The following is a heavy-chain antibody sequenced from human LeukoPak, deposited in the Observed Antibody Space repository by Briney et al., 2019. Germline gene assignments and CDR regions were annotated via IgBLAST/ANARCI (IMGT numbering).Heavy chain of an antibody. CDR3: ASSYGSGILN. J-gene: IGHJ4*02. Sequence: PSETLSLTCAVSGGSFIGYYWSWIRQPPGKGLEWIGEINHSGSTNYNPSLKSRVTISVDTSKNQFSLKLSSVTAADTAVYYCASSYGSGILNWGQGTLVTVSS. D-gene: IGHD3-10*01. CDR2: INHSGST. V-gene: IGHV4-34*01. CDR1: GGSFIGYY.